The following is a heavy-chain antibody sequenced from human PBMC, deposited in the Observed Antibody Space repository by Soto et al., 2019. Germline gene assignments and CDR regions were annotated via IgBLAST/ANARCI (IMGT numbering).Heavy chain of an antibody. V-gene: IGHV4-59*01. CDR3: ARVYYYGSGSYFHYYYMDV. J-gene: IGHJ6*03. Sequence: SETLSLTCTVSGGSISSYYWSWIRQPPGKGLEWIGYIYYSGSTNYNPSLKSRVTISVDTSKNQFSLKLSSVTAADTAVYYCARVYYYGSGSYFHYYYMDVWGKGTTVTVSS. D-gene: IGHD3-10*01. CDR1: GGSISSYY. CDR2: IYYSGST.